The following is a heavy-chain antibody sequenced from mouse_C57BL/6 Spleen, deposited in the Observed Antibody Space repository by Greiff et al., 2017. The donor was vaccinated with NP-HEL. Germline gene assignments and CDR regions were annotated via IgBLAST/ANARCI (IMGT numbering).Heavy chain of an antibody. V-gene: IGHV5-9-1*02. Sequence: EVKLVESGEGLVKPGGSLKLSCAASGFTFSSYAMSWVRQTPEKRLEWVAYISSGGDYIYYADTVKGRFTISRDNARNTLYLQMSSLKSEDTAMYYCTRDEVLGYGNYDAMDYWGQGTSVTVSS. CDR3: TRDEVLGYGNYDAMDY. D-gene: IGHD2-1*01. J-gene: IGHJ4*01. CDR2: ISSGGDYI. CDR1: GFTFSSYA.